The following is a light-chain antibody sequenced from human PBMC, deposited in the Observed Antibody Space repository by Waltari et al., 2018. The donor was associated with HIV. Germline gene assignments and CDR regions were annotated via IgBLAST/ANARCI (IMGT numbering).Light chain of an antibody. Sequence: IVMPQSPLSLPVTPGTPASISCTSSQSLLHSNGFNYLAWYLQKPGQSPHLLIYLGSNRASGVPDRFSGSGSDTDFTLQISRVEAEDVGVYYCMQALRTPITFGQGTKLEIK. V-gene: IGKV2-28*01. J-gene: IGKJ2*01. CDR1: QSLLHSNGFNY. CDR2: LGS. CDR3: MQALRTPIT.